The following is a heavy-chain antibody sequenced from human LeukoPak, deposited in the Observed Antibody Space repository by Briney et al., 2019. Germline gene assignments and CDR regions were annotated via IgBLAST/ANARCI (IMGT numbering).Heavy chain of an antibody. Sequence: PGRSLRLSCAASGFTFSSYWMHWVRQGPGMGLVWVARINPGGSSITYADSVKGRFTISRDNAKNTLYLQMDSLRAEDTGVYYCARSSQADDYWGQGTLVTVSS. V-gene: IGHV3-74*01. J-gene: IGHJ4*02. CDR2: INPGGSSI. D-gene: IGHD6-13*01. CDR3: ARSSQADDY. CDR1: GFTFSSYW.